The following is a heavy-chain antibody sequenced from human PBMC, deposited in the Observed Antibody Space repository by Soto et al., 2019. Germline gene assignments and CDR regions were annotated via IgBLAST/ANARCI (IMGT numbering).Heavy chain of an antibody. D-gene: IGHD6-19*01. CDR1: GGTFSSYA. CDR3: ARDSIAVAGTNWFDP. CDR2: IIPICGTA. Sequence: SVKVSCKASGGTFSSYAISWVRQAPGQGLEWMGGIIPICGTANYAQKFQGRVTMTTDESTSTVYMELSSLRSEDTAVYYCARDSIAVAGTNWFDPWGQGTLVTVSP. V-gene: IGHV1-69*05. J-gene: IGHJ5*02.